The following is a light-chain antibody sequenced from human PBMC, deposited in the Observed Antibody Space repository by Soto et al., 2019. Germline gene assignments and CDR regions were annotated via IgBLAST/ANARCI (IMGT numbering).Light chain of an antibody. V-gene: IGLV2-14*01. Sequence: QSALPQPASVSGSPGQSITISRTGTSSDVGGNNYVSWYQQHPGKAPKLMIYDVSNRPSGVSMRFSGSKSGNAASRTISGLQAEDEADYYCSSYTSSSTLDVFGTGTKLTVL. CDR2: DVS. CDR1: SSDVGGNNY. J-gene: IGLJ1*01. CDR3: SSYTSSSTLDV.